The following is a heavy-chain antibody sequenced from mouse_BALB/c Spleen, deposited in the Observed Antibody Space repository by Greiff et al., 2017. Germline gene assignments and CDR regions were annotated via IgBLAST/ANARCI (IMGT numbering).Heavy chain of an antibody. CDR2: IDPANGNT. V-gene: IGHV14-3*02. CDR3: ARNYYGSSYWYFDV. J-gene: IGHJ1*01. CDR1: GFNIKDTY. D-gene: IGHD1-1*01. Sequence: VQLQQSGAELVKPGASVKLSCTASGFNIKDTYMHWVKQRPEQGLEWIGRIDPANGNTKYDPKFQGKATITADTSSNTAYLQLSSLTSEDTAVYYCARNYYGSSYWYFDVWGAGTTGTVSS.